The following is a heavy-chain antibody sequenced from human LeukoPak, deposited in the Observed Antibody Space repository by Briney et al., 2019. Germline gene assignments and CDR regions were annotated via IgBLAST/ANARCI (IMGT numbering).Heavy chain of an antibody. Sequence: PSETLSLTCTVSGGSISNYYWSWIRQPPGKGLEWIGYIYYSGSTSFNPSLKSRVTISVDTSKNQFSLKLSSVTAADTAVYYCARGRYYDFWSGSIGWFDSWGQGILVTVSS. CDR1: GGSISNYY. D-gene: IGHD3-3*01. J-gene: IGHJ5*01. CDR3: ARGRYYDFWSGSIGWFDS. V-gene: IGHV4-59*08. CDR2: IYYSGST.